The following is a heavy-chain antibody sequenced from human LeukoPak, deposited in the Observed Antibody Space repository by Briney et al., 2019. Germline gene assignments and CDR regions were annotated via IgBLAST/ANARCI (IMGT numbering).Heavy chain of an antibody. Sequence: GGSLRLSCAASGFSISDYYMSWVRQAPGKGLEWISYISSGAGTTIKYADAVKGQFTISRDNTQNSLFLQINSLGAEDTAVYFCARARAAYFALFQHWGQGSLVIVSS. CDR2: ISSGAGTTI. CDR3: ARARAAYFALFQH. D-gene: IGHD3-9*01. J-gene: IGHJ1*01. CDR1: GFSISDYY. V-gene: IGHV3-11*01.